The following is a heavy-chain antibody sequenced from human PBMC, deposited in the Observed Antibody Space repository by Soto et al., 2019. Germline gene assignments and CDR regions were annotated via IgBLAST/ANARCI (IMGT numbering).Heavy chain of an antibody. J-gene: IGHJ2*01. CDR2: ITNGGSSS. CDR3: ARGMQGSRYFDL. Sequence: EEQLVESGGGLVQPGGSLRLSCAGSGFVFSSYWMHWVRQVPGKGLVWVSRITNGGSSSSYADSVNGRFTVSRDNAKSTLYLQINSLRDEDTAVYYCARGMQGSRYFDLWGRGTLVSVSS. CDR1: GFVFSSYW. V-gene: IGHV3-74*01. D-gene: IGHD2-8*01.